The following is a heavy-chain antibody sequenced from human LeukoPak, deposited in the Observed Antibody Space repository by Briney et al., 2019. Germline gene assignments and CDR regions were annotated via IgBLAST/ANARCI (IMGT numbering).Heavy chain of an antibody. CDR2: IKQDGSEK. CDR1: GFTFSSYW. J-gene: IGHJ4*02. CDR3: ARGVTMVRGPTYFDY. D-gene: IGHD3-10*01. Sequence: GGSLRLSCAASGFTFSSYWMSWVRQAPGKGLEWVANIKQDGSEKYYVDSAKGRFTISRDNAKNSLYLQMNSLRAEDTAVYYCARGVTMVRGPTYFDYWGQGTLVTVSS. V-gene: IGHV3-7*01.